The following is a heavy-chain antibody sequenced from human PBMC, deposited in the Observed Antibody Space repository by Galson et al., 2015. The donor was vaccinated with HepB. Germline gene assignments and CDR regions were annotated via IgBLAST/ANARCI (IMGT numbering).Heavy chain of an antibody. CDR2: IYTSGST. V-gene: IGHV4-61*02. CDR1: GGSISSGSYY. J-gene: IGHJ6*04. D-gene: IGHD1-7*01. CDR3: ARGAEELELFSL. Sequence: TLSLTCTVSGGSISSGSYYWSWIRQPAGKGLEWIGRIYTSGSTNYNPSLKSRVTMPVDTSRNQFSLKLSSVTAADTAVYYCARGAEELELFSLWGKGTTVTVSS.